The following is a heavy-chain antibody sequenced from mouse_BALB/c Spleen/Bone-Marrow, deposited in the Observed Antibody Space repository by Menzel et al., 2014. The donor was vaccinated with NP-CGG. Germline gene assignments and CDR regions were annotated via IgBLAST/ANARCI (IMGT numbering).Heavy chain of an antibody. CDR2: INPTTDYT. V-gene: IGHV1-7*01. CDR1: GYTFSTYW. J-gene: IGHJ2*01. CDR3: ARDVDY. Sequence: QVQLKQSGAELAKPGASMKMSCKASGYTFSTYWMHWVKQRPGQGLEWIGYINPTTDYTEYNQKFKDKATLTADRSSSTAYMQLSSLTSEDSAVYYCARDVDYWGQGTTLTVSS.